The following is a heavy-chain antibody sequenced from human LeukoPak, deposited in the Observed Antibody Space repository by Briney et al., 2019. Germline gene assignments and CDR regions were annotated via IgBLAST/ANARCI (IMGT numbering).Heavy chain of an antibody. CDR2: IYYSGST. CDR3: AREYCSGGSCYGRDAFDI. D-gene: IGHD2-15*01. Sequence: SETLSLTCAVYGGSFSGYYWSWIRQPPGKGLEWIGYIYYSGSTNYNPSLKSRVTISVDTSKNQFSLKLSSVTTADTAVYYCAREYCSGGSCYGRDAFDIWGQGTMVTVSS. CDR1: GGSFSGYY. V-gene: IGHV4-59*01. J-gene: IGHJ3*02.